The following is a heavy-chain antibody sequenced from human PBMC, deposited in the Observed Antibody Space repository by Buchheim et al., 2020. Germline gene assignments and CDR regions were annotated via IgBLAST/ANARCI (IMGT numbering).Heavy chain of an antibody. CDR1: GASIKINSYY. Sequence: QVQLQESGPGLVKPSETLSLSCNVSGASIKINSYYWAWIRQAPGKGLEWIGSIYYSGNAYYTSSLQSRLAMSVDTSKNQFPLRLSSVTAADTGVYYCARHVAVFGVIRYFDFWGHGAL. V-gene: IGHV4-39*01. J-gene: IGHJ4*01. CDR2: IYYSGNA. CDR3: ARHVAVFGVIRYFDF. D-gene: IGHD3-3*01.